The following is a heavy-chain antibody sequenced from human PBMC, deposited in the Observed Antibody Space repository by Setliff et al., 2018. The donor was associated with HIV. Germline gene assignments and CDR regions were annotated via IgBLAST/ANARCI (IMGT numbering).Heavy chain of an antibody. CDR1: GFTFSGSA. CDR2: IRTKINNYAT. Sequence: PGGSLRLSCAASGFTFSGSAIHWVRQASGRGLEWIGRIRTKINNYATTYTAAVKDRFIISRDDSKNTAFLQMNSLKSEDTAVYYWTGWGSGWPQNYWGQGTLVTVSS. V-gene: IGHV3-73*01. J-gene: IGHJ4*02. CDR3: TGWGSGWPQNY. D-gene: IGHD6-19*01.